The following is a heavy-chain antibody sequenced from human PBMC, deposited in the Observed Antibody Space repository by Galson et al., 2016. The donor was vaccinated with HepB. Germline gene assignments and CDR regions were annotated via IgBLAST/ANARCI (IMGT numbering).Heavy chain of an antibody. D-gene: IGHD1/OR15-1a*01. J-gene: IGHJ4*02. CDR3: ARDRTSRAALEL. CDR2: ISSCSSYI. V-gene: IGHV3-21*01. CDR1: GFTFSSYS. Sequence: SLRLSCAASGFTFSSYSMHWVRQAPGKGLEWVSFISSCSSYIFYADSVKGRFTISRDNARNSLYLQMNTLRTEDTAVYYCARDRTSRAALELWGQGVLVTVSS.